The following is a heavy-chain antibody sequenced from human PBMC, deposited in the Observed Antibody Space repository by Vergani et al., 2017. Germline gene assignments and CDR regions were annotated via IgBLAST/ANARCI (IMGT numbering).Heavy chain of an antibody. CDR1: GGSISSGGYY. Sequence: QVQLQESGPGLVKPSQTLSLTCTVSGGSISSGGYYWSWIRQHPGKGLEWIGYIYYSGSTYYNPSLKSRVTISVDTSKNQFSLKLSSVTAADTAVYYCARGRKFEKALNSSSCDYWGQGTLVTVSS. J-gene: IGHJ4*02. CDR2: IYYSGST. D-gene: IGHD6-13*01. CDR3: ARGRKFEKALNSSSCDY. V-gene: IGHV4-31*03.